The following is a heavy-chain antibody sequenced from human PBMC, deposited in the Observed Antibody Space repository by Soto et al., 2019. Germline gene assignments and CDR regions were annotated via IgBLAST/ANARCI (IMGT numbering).Heavy chain of an antibody. Sequence: GGSLRLSCAASGFTFSSYAMHWVRQAPGKGLEWVAVISYDGSNKYYADSVKGRFTISRDNSKNTLYLQMNSLRAEDTAVYYCARARTRIQLWKYYYYGMDVWGQGTTVTVSS. J-gene: IGHJ6*02. D-gene: IGHD5-18*01. V-gene: IGHV3-30-3*01. CDR3: ARARTRIQLWKYYYYGMDV. CDR2: ISYDGSNK. CDR1: GFTFSSYA.